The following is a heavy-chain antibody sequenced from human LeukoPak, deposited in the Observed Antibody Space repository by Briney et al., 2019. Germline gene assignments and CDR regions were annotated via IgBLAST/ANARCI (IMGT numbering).Heavy chain of an antibody. CDR1: GYTFTNYG. CDR3: ARGAIAVAGTECYFDY. V-gene: IGHV1-2*02. J-gene: IGHJ4*02. Sequence: ASVKVSCKASGYTFTNYGISWVRQAPGQGLEWMGWINPNSGGTNYAQKFQGRVTMTRDTSISTAYMELSRLRSDDTAVYYCARGAIAVAGTECYFDYWGQGTLVTVSS. D-gene: IGHD6-19*01. CDR2: INPNSGGT.